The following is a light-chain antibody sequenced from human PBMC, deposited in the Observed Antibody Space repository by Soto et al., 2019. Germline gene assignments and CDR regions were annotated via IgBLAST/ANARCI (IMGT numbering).Light chain of an antibody. Sequence: QSVLTQPASVSGSPGQSITISCTGTSGDVGGYVYVSWYQQHPGKAPKLMLYDVTNRPSGVSNRFSGSKSGNTASLTISGLQAEDEADYYCISYASINTYVFGTGTKVTVL. CDR2: DVT. J-gene: IGLJ1*01. CDR1: SGDVGGYVY. V-gene: IGLV2-14*01. CDR3: ISYASINTYV.